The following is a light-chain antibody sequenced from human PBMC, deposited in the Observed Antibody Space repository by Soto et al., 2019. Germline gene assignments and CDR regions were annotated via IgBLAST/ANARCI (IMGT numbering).Light chain of an antibody. V-gene: IGKV3-20*01. J-gene: IGKJ4*01. CDR1: QSVSSSY. CDR3: QQYGSSPLT. Sequence: EIVLTQSPGILSVSPGERATLSCRASQSVSSSYLAWYQQKPGQAPRLLIYGASSRATGIPDRFSGSGSGTDFTLTISRLEPEDFAVYYCQQYGSSPLTFGGGTKVDI. CDR2: GAS.